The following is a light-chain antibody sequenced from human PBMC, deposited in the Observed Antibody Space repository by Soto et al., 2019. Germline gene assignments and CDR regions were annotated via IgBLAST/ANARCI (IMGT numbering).Light chain of an antibody. V-gene: IGLV2-14*01. Sequence: QSVLTQPASVSGSPGQSIAISCTGTSSDVGAYNYVSWYQQHPGQAPKLIIYGVNNRPSGVSNRFSGSKSGNTASLTISGLQAEDEADYYCSSYTTSSTPVFGTGTRSPS. CDR2: GVN. CDR1: SSDVGAYNY. J-gene: IGLJ1*01. CDR3: SSYTTSSTPV.